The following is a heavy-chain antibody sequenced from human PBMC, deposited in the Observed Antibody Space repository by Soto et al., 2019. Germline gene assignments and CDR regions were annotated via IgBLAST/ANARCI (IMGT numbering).Heavy chain of an antibody. CDR2: VNFDGTTT. CDR1: GFTFSNHW. D-gene: IGHD5-18*01. J-gene: IGHJ6*02. CDR3: GRGIQISYGVDV. Sequence: DVQLVESGGGLVQPGGSLRLSCAASGFTFSNHWMHWVRQVPGKGLVWVSRVNFDGTTTNYADSVKGRFTVSRDNAKNAVCLEMNSLSADDNGVYYCGRGIQISYGVDVWGQGTTVTVSS. V-gene: IGHV3-74*01.